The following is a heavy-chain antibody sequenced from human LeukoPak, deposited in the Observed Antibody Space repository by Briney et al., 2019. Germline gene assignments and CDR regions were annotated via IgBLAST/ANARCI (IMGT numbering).Heavy chain of an antibody. CDR1: GGTSSSYA. V-gene: IGHV1-69*13. CDR3: AAIGDYYDSSGYHPFDY. J-gene: IGHJ4*02. Sequence: SVKVSCKASGGTSSSYAISWVRQAPGQGLEWMGGIIPIFGTANYAQKFQGRVTITADESTSTAYMELSSLRSEDTAVYYCAAIGDYYDSSGYHPFDYWGQGTLVTVSS. D-gene: IGHD3-22*01. CDR2: IIPIFGTA.